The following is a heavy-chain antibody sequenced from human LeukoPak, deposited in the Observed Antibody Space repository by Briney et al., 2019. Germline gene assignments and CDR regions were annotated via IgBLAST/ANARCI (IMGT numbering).Heavy chain of an antibody. CDR2: INHSGST. Sequence: PSETLSLTCAVYGGSFSGYYWSWIRQPPGKGLEWIGEINHSGSTNYNPSLKSRVTISVDTSKNQFSLKLSSVTAADTAVYYCARGRIVVVCRTYYYYMDVWGKGTTVTVSS. D-gene: IGHD2-2*01. V-gene: IGHV4-34*01. CDR1: GGSFSGYY. CDR3: ARGRIVVVCRTYYYYMDV. J-gene: IGHJ6*03.